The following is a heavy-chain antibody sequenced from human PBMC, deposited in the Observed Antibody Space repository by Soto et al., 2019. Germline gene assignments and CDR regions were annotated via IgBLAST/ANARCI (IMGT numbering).Heavy chain of an antibody. J-gene: IGHJ4*02. CDR2: ISYDGSNK. CDR3: AKDRTYYDFWSGYSQRESYFDY. D-gene: IGHD3-3*01. CDR1: GFTFSSYG. Sequence: PGGSLRLSCAASGFTFSSYGMHWVRQAPGKGLEWVAVISYDGSNKYYADSVKGRFTISRDNSKNTLYLQMNSLRAEDTAVYYCAKDRTYYDFWSGYSQRESYFDYWGQGTLVTVSS. V-gene: IGHV3-30*18.